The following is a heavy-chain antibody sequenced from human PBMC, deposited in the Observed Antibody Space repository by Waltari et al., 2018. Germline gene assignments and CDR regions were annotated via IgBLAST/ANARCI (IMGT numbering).Heavy chain of an antibody. J-gene: IGHJ4*02. CDR2: ISSSGSTI. CDR1: GFTVSSNY. D-gene: IGHD4-17*01. Sequence: EVQLVESGGGLIQPGGSLRLSCAASGFTVSSNYMRWVRQAPGKGLEWVSYISSSGSTIYYADSVKGRFTISRDNAKNSLYLQMNSLRAEDTAVYYCARETTVVTGYFDYWGQGTLVTVSS. V-gene: IGHV3-48*03. CDR3: ARETTVVTGYFDY.